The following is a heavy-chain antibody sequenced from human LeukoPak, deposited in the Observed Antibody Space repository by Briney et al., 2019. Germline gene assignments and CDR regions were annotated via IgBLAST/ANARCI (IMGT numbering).Heavy chain of an antibody. CDR2: VSNSGSTI. J-gene: IGHJ1*01. V-gene: IGHV3-11*04. Sequence: GGSLRLSCAASGFSFSDYYMSWIRQAPGKGLEWVSYVSNSGSTIYYADSAKGRFTISRDNTKNSLYLQMNSLRAEDTAVYYCATYSSLNRREFQYWGQGTLLTVSS. D-gene: IGHD3-22*01. CDR1: GFSFSDYY. CDR3: ATYSSLNRREFQY.